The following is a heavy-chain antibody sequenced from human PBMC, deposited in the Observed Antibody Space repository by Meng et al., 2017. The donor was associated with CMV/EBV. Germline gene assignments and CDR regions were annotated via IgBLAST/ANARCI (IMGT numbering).Heavy chain of an antibody. Sequence: ISSGSYYWGWIRQPPGKGLEWIGSIYYSGSTYYNPSLKSRVTISVDTSKNQFSLKLSSVTAADTAVYYCARAKGYYYDSSGYSSGFDPWGQGTLVTVSS. J-gene: IGHJ5*02. CDR2: IYYSGST. V-gene: IGHV4-39*07. CDR1: ISSGSYY. D-gene: IGHD3-22*01. CDR3: ARAKGYYYDSSGYSSGFDP.